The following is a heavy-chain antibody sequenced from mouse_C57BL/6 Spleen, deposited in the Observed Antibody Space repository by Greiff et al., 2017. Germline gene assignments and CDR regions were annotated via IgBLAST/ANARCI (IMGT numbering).Heavy chain of an antibody. V-gene: IGHV1-64*01. CDR2: IHPNSGST. CDR3: ARTGGSQYFDV. D-gene: IGHD1-1*01. J-gene: IGHJ1*03. CDR1: GYTFTSYW. Sequence: QVQLQQPGAELVKPGASVKLSCKASGYTFTSYWMHWVKQRPGQGLEWIGMIHPNSGSTNYNEKFKSKATLTVDKASSTAYMQLSSLTSEDSAVYYCARTGGSQYFDVWGTGTTVTVSS.